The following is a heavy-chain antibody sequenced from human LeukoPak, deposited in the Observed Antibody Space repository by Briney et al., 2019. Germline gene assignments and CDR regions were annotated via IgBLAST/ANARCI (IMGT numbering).Heavy chain of an antibody. CDR3: ARVYTAQYYYYMDV. Sequence: SETLSLTCAVYGGSFSGYYWGWIRQPPGKGLEWIGMTYHGGNTFYNPSLKSRVSISIDTSKNQFSLKVNSVTAADTAVYFCARVYTAQYYYYMDVWGKGTTVTVSS. CDR2: TYHGGNT. J-gene: IGHJ6*03. D-gene: IGHD2-2*02. CDR1: GGSFSGYY. V-gene: IGHV4-34*01.